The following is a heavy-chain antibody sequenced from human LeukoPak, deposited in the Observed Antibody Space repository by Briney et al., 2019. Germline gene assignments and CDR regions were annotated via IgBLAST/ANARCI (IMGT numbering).Heavy chain of an antibody. V-gene: IGHV1-2*02. J-gene: IGHJ4*02. CDR2: INPNSGGT. CDR1: GYTFTGYY. Sequence: ASVKVSCKASGYTFTGYYMHWVRQAPGQGLEWMVWINPNSGGTNYAQKLQGRVTMTRDTSISTAYMELSRLRSDDTAVYYCARDSSSSWTGLGNTAMVLYFDYWGQGTLVTVSS. D-gene: IGHD5-18*01. CDR3: ARDSSSSWTGLGNTAMVLYFDY.